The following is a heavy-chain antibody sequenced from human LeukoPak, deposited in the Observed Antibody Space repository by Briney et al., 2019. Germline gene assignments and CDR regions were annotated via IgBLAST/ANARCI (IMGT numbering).Heavy chain of an antibody. V-gene: IGHV4-34*01. CDR3: ARGPYDWYFDL. CDR1: GGSFSGYY. CDR2: INHSGST. Sequence: SETLSLTCAVYGGSFSGYYWSWIRQPPGKGLEWIGEINHSGSTNYNPSLKGRVTISVDTSKNQFSLKLSSVTAADTAVYYCARGPYDWYFDLWGRGTLVTVSS. D-gene: IGHD2-21*01. J-gene: IGHJ2*01.